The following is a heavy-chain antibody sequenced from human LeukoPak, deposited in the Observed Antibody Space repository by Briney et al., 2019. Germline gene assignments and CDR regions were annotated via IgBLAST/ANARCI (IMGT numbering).Heavy chain of an antibody. CDR3: AKVLYGDYYMDV. V-gene: IGHV3-30*02. Sequence: GGSLRLSCAASGFTFSSYGMHWVRQAPGEGLAWVAFIRYDGGNKYYADSVKGRFTISRDNSKNTLYLQMNSLRAEDTTVYYCAKVLYGDYYMDVWGKGTTVTVSS. CDR1: GFTFSSYG. D-gene: IGHD4-17*01. J-gene: IGHJ6*03. CDR2: IRYDGGNK.